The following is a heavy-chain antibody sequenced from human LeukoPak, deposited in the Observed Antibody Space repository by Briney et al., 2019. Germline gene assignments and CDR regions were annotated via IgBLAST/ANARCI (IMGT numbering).Heavy chain of an antibody. Sequence: PGGSLRLSCAASGFTFSSYAMSWVRQAPGKGLEWVGRIKSKTDGGTTDYAAPVKGRFTVARDDSKNTLYLQMNSLKTEDTAVYYCTTEGSLDTAVVRGSAFDIWGQGTMVTVSS. D-gene: IGHD5-18*01. CDR3: TTEGSLDTAVVRGSAFDI. CDR2: IKSKTDGGTT. CDR1: GFTFSSYA. V-gene: IGHV3-15*01. J-gene: IGHJ3*02.